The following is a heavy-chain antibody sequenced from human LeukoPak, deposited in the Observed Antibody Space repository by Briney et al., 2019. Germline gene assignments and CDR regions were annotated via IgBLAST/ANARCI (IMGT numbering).Heavy chain of an antibody. CDR3: ARALHDYVWGSYRY. CDR2: IIPIFGTA. CDR1: GGTFSSYA. J-gene: IGHJ4*02. Sequence: ASVKVSCKASGGTFSSYAISWVRQAPGQGLEWMGGIIPIFGTANYAQKFQGRVTITADESTSTAYMELSSLRSEDTAVYYCARALHDYVWGSYRYWGQGTLVTVSS. D-gene: IGHD3-16*01. V-gene: IGHV1-69*01.